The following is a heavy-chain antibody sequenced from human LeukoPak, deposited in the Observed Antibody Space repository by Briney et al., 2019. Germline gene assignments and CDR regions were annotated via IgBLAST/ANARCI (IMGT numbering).Heavy chain of an antibody. CDR1: GFTFSSYA. D-gene: IGHD2-21*01. V-gene: IGHV3-23*01. J-gene: IGHJ4*02. CDR3: TTEGSLFDQYYFDY. Sequence: GGSLRLSCAASGFTFSSYAMSWVRQAPGKGLEWVSAISGSGGSTYYADSVKGRFTISRDNSKNTLYLQMNSLKTEDTAVYYCTTEGSLFDQYYFDYWGQGTLVTVSS. CDR2: ISGSGGST.